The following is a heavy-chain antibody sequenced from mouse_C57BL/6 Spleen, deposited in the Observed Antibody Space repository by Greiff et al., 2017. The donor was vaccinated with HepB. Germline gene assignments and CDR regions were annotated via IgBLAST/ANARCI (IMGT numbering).Heavy chain of an antibody. Sequence: QVQLQQSGAELVRPGASVTLSCKASGYTFTDYEMHWVKQTPAHGLEWIGAIDPETGGTAYNQKFKGKAILTADKSSSTAYMELRILTSEDSAVYYCTRSESNYYFDYWGQGTTLTVSS. J-gene: IGHJ2*01. D-gene: IGHD2-5*01. CDR3: TRSESNYYFDY. CDR1: GYTFTDYE. CDR2: IDPETGGT. V-gene: IGHV1-15*01.